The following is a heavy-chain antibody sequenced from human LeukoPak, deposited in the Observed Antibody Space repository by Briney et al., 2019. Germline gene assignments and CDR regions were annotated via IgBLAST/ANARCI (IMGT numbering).Heavy chain of an antibody. CDR1: GFTFSSYG. D-gene: IGHD6-19*01. CDR3: AKSGWYFLFRFDY. V-gene: IGHV3-30*18. CDR2: ISYDGSNK. Sequence: GGSLRLSCAASGFTFSSYGMHWVRQAPGKGLEWVAVISYDGSNKYYADSVKGRFTISRDNSKNTLFLQMNSLRAEDTAVYYCAKSGWYFLFRFDYWGQGTLVTVSS. J-gene: IGHJ4*02.